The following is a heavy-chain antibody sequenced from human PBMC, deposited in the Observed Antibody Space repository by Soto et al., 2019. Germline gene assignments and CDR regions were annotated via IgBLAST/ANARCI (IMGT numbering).Heavy chain of an antibody. J-gene: IGHJ4*02. Sequence: QVQLVQSGAEVKKPGSSVKVSCKASGGTFSSYAISWVRQAPGQGLEWMGGIIPIFGTANYAQKFQGRVTITADESTSTAYMELSSLRSEDTAGYYWAQRRYSGSYGPFDYWGQGTLVTVSS. V-gene: IGHV1-69*01. CDR3: AQRRYSGSYGPFDY. CDR1: GGTFSSYA. D-gene: IGHD1-26*01. CDR2: IIPIFGTA.